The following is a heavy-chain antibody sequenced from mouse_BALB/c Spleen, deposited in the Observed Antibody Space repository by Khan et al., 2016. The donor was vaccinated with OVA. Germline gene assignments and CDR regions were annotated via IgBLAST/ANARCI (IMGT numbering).Heavy chain of an antibody. J-gene: IGHJ3*01. Sequence: QIQLVQSGAELARPGASVKMSCKASGYTFTSYTMHWVKQRPGQGLDWIGYINPTNGYTNYNQKFKDKATLTADKSSSTAYMQLSSLTSDDSAVYYCSRDGAYYRNDGWFAYWGQGTLVTVSA. CDR2: INPTNGYT. D-gene: IGHD2-14*01. V-gene: IGHV1-4*01. CDR1: GYTFTSYT. CDR3: SRDGAYYRNDGWFAY.